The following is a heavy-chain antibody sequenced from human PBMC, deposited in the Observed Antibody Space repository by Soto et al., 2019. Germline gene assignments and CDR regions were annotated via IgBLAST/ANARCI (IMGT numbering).Heavy chain of an antibody. CDR2: IYPTGST. D-gene: IGHD6-6*01. J-gene: IGHJ5*02. V-gene: IGHV4-4*07. CDR3: ARSLSSSSGYFDP. CDR1: EGSFSSYY. Sequence: PSETLSLTCTVSEGSFSSYYCNWVRKSAGKGLEWIGRIYPTGSTTYNPSLKSRLTMSVDTPKNQFSLRLTSMTAADTAMYYCARSLSSSSGYFDPWGQGTLVTVSS.